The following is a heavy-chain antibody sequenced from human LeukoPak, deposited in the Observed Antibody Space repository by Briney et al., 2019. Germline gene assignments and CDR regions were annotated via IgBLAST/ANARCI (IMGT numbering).Heavy chain of an antibody. CDR2: ISAYNGNT. J-gene: IGHJ4*02. Sequence: ASVKVSCKASGGTFSSHTISWVRQAPGQGLEWMGWISAYNGNTNYAQKLQGRVTMTTDTSTSTAYMELRSLRSDDTAVYYCARERDGEIGYCSSTSCYRWSSADYWGQGTLVTVSS. D-gene: IGHD2-2*02. CDR3: ARERDGEIGYCSSTSCYRWSSADY. V-gene: IGHV1-18*01. CDR1: GGTFSSHT.